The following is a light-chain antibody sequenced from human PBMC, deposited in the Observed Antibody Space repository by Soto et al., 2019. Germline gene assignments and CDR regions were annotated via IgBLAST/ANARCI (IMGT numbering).Light chain of an antibody. J-gene: IGKJ1*01. CDR1: QSVSSY. CDR2: DAS. Sequence: ERVMTQSPATLSVSPGERATLSCRASQSVSSYLAWYQQKPGQAPRLLIYDASNRATGIPDRFSGSGSGTDFTLTISRLEPEDFAVYYCQQYGSSLPTFGQGTKVDIK. V-gene: IGKV3-20*01. CDR3: QQYGSSLPT.